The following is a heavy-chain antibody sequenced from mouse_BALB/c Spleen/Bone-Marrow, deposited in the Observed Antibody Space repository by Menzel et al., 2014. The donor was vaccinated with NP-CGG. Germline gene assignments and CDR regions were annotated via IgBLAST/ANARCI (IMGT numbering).Heavy chain of an antibody. D-gene: IGHD4-1*01. Sequence: DVQLQESEAELVKPGASVKLSCTASGFNIKDTYMHWVKQRPEQGLEWIGRIDPANGNTKYDPKFQGKATITADTSSNTAYLQLSSLTSEDTAVYYCARWEYYAMDYWGQGTSVTVSS. J-gene: IGHJ4*01. V-gene: IGHV14-3*02. CDR2: IDPANGNT. CDR1: GFNIKDTY. CDR3: ARWEYYAMDY.